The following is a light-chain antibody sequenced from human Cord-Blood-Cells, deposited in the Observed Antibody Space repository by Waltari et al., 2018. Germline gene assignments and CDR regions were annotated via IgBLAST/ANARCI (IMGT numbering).Light chain of an antibody. J-gene: IGLJ3*02. CDR1: ALPKQY. V-gene: IGLV3-25*03. CDR2: KDS. Sequence: SYELTQPPSVSVSPGQTARITCSGDALPKQYAYWYQQKQGQAPVLVIYKDSERPSGIPERFSGSSSGTTVTLTISGVQAEDEADYYCQSADSSGTWVFGGGTKLTVL. CDR3: QSADSSGTWV.